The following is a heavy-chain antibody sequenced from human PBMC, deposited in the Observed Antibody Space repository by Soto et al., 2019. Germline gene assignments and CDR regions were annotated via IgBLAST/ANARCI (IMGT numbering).Heavy chain of an antibody. Sequence: QIALKESGPTLVKPTQTLTLTCMFSGFSITGNGEGVGWIRQPPGKALEWLALIYWAEDKRYTPSLRNRLTITLENSKDQVIHTITDMGPADTATYYCAHGYVQLLANFHYFDPWGQGTQVTVSS. D-gene: IGHD2-2*01. CDR1: GFSITGNGEG. CDR3: AHGYVQLLANFHYFDP. J-gene: IGHJ4*02. CDR2: IYWAEDK. V-gene: IGHV2-5*02.